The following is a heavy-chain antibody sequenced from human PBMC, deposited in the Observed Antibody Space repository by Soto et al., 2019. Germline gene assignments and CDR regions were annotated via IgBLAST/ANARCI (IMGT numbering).Heavy chain of an antibody. V-gene: IGHV3-48*01. D-gene: IGHD2-21*01. CDR2: ISSSSSSI. Sequence: PGGSLRLSCAASGFTFSSCAMGWVRQAPGEGLECISVISSSSSSIYYADSVKGRFTISRDNGKNSLYLQMNSLRVEDTAVYYCARGPGGGDWLIDYWGQGTLVTVSS. J-gene: IGHJ4*02. CDR3: ARGPGGGDWLIDY. CDR1: GFTFSSCA.